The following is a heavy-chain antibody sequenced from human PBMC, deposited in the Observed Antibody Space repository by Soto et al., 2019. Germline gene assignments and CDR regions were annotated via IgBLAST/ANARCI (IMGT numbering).Heavy chain of an antibody. D-gene: IGHD2-8*01. CDR3: ARGRSNNIVLMVYARELRWFDP. CDR1: GGSFSGYY. V-gene: IGHV4-34*01. CDR2: INHSGST. Sequence: SETLSLTCAVYGGSFSGYYWSWIRQPPGKGLEWIGEINHSGSTNYNPSLKSRVTISVDTSKNQFSLKLSSVTAADTAVYYCARGRSNNIVLMVYARELRWFDPWGQGTLVTVSS. J-gene: IGHJ5*02.